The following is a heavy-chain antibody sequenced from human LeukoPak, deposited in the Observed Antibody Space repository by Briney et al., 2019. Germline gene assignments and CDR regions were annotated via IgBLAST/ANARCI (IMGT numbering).Heavy chain of an antibody. J-gene: IGHJ4*02. CDR3: AKAPVTTCRGAFCYPFDY. Sequence: GGSLRLSCAASGFTLSSYAMSWVRQAPGKGLEWVSAISDTGNTYHADSVKGRFTISRDSSKNTLFLQMNRLRPEDAAVYYCAKAPVTTCRGAFCYPFDYWGQGTLVTVSS. CDR1: GFTLSSYA. CDR2: ISDTGNT. V-gene: IGHV3-23*01. D-gene: IGHD2-15*01.